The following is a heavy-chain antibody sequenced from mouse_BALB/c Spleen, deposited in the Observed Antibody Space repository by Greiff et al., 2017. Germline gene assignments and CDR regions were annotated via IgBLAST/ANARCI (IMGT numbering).Heavy chain of an antibody. V-gene: IGHV5-6*01. J-gene: IGHJ4*01. CDR1: GFTFSSYG. Sequence: EVKLMESGGDLVKPGGSLKLSCAASGFTFSSYGMSWVRQTPDKRLEWVATISSGGSYTYYPDSVKGRFTISRDNAKNTLYLQMSSLKSEDTAMYYCARQNDYEGSAMDYWGQGTSVTVSS. CDR3: ARQNDYEGSAMDY. D-gene: IGHD2-4*01. CDR2: ISSGGSYT.